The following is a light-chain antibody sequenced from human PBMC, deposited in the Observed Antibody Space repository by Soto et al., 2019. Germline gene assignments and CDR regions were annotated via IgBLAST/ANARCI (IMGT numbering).Light chain of an antibody. J-gene: IGLJ7*01. Sequence: QSALTQPPSVSGSPGQSVTISCTGTSSDVGNYNRVSWYQQPPGTAPKLLIYEVSHRPSGVPNRFSGSKSGNTASLTISGLQAEDEADYYCSSYTSSSTFGVLFGGGTQLTVL. CDR1: SSDVGNYNR. V-gene: IGLV2-18*02. CDR3: SSYTSSSTFGVL. CDR2: EVS.